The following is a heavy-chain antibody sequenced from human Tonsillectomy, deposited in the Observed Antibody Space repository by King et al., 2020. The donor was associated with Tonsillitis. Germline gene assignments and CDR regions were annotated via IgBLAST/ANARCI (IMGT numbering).Heavy chain of an antibody. J-gene: IGHJ4*02. CDR1: GFTFSSYS. CDR3: AKGGSRGFDY. V-gene: IGHV3-48*04. D-gene: IGHD3-10*01. CDR2: ISSSSSTI. Sequence: VQLVESGGGLVQPGGSLRLSCAASGFTFSSYSMNWVRQAPGKXLEWVSYISSSSSTIYYADSVKGRFTISRENAKNSLYLQMNRLRAEDTAVYYCAKGGSRGFDYWGQGXLVSVAS.